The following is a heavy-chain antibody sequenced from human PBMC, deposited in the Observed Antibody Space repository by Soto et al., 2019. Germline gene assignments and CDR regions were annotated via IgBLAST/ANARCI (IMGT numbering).Heavy chain of an antibody. Sequence: QVQLVESGGGVVQPGRSLRLSCAASGFSFRSYVMHWVRQAPGMGLEWVAVIWYDGSNKYYADSVKGRFTISRDNSKNTLYLQMNSLRAEDTAVYYCARDTAGRYYFDYWGQGTLVTVSS. CDR2: IWYDGSNK. D-gene: IGHD4-17*01. CDR1: GFSFRSYV. V-gene: IGHV3-33*01. J-gene: IGHJ4*02. CDR3: ARDTAGRYYFDY.